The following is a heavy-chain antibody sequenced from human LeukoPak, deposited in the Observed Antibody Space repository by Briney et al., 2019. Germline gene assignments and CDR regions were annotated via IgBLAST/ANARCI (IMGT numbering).Heavy chain of an antibody. J-gene: IGHJ6*03. Sequence: GSSVKVSCKASGGTFSSYAISWVRQAPGQGLEWMGGIIPIFGTANYAQKFQGRVTITADESTSTAYMELSSLRSEDTAVYYCARGRRIHTVTTNYYYYYMDVWGKGTTVTVSS. D-gene: IGHD4-11*01. CDR2: IIPIFGTA. CDR1: GGTFSSYA. V-gene: IGHV1-69*01. CDR3: ARGRRIHTVTTNYYYYYMDV.